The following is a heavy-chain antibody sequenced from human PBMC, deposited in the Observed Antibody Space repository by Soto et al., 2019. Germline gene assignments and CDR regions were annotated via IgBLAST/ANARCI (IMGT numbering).Heavy chain of an antibody. CDR3: ARGLRQLDSTGAFDI. J-gene: IGHJ3*02. D-gene: IGHD6-6*01. CDR1: GGTFSSYA. CDR2: IIPIFGTA. Sequence: GASVKLSCKASGGTFSSYAISWVRHAPGQGLEWMGGIIPIFGTANYAQNCQGRVTITADESTSTAYMELSSLRSEDTAVYYCARGLRQLDSTGAFDIWGQGTMVTVSS. V-gene: IGHV1-69*13.